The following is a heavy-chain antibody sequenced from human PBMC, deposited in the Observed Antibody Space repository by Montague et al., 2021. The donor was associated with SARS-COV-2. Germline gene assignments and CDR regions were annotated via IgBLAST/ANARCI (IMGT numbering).Heavy chain of an antibody. CDR1: GGSISSSSYY. J-gene: IGHJ6*02. V-gene: IGHV4-39*01. D-gene: IGHD2-21*01. Sequence: SETLSLTCAVSGGSISSSSYYWGWIRQPPGKGLEWIGSIHYSGSTYYNPSLKSRVSISVDTSKNQFSLKLSSVTAADTAVYYCARLWVTVYYYYGMDVWGQGTTVTGSS. CDR3: ARLWVTVYYYYGMDV. CDR2: IHYSGST.